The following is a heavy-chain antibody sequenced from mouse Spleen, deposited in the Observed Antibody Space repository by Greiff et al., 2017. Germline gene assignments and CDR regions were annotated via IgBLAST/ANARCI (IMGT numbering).Heavy chain of an antibody. V-gene: IGHV2-2*01. CDR2: IWSGGST. CDR1: GFSLTSYG. D-gene: IGHD1-1*01. Sequence: VKLMESGPGLVQPSQSLSITCTVSGFSLTSYGVHWVRQSPGKGLEWLGVIWSGGSTDYNAAFISRLSISKDNSKSQVFFKMNSLQADDTAIYYCATNYGQAWFAYWGQGTLVTVSA. J-gene: IGHJ3*01. CDR3: ATNYGQAWFAY.